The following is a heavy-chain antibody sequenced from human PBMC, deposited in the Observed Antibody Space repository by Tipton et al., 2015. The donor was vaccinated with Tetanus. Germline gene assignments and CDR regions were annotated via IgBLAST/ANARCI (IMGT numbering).Heavy chain of an antibody. J-gene: IGHJ4*02. CDR1: GFTVSSNY. CDR3: AKEVDVSSGWRNFDY. CDR2: IYSDGST. V-gene: IGHV3-53*01. Sequence: SLRLSCAASGFTVSSNYMSWVRQAPGKGLEWVSVIYSDGSTYYADSVKGRFTISRDNSKYTLFLHMDPLRAEDTAVYYCAKEVDVSSGWRNFDYWGQGTLVTVSS. D-gene: IGHD6-19*01.